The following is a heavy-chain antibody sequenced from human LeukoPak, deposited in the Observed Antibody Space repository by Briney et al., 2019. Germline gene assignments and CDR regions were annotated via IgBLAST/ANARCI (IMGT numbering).Heavy chain of an antibody. D-gene: IGHD3-16*01. CDR3: ARLILAEWSDRYFDY. J-gene: IGHJ4*02. CDR2: IYYSGST. Sequence: SQTLSLTCTVSGGSISSGGYYWSWIRQHSGKGLEWIGYIYYSGSTYYNPSLKGRVTISVDTSKNQFSLKLSSVTAADTAVYYCARLILAEWSDRYFDYWGQGTLVTVSS. CDR1: GGSISSGGYY. V-gene: IGHV4-31*03.